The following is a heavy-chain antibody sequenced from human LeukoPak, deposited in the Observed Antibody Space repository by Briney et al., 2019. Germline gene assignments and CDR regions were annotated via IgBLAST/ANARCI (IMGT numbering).Heavy chain of an antibody. V-gene: IGHV3-21*01. J-gene: IGHJ4*02. Sequence: GGSLRLSCAASGFTFSSYSMNWVRQAPGKGLEWVSSISSSSSYIYYADSVKGRFTISRDNAKNSLYLHMNSLRDEDTAVYFCARGPPDGSGSYYPGDYWGQGTLVTVSS. CDR2: ISSSSSYI. D-gene: IGHD3-10*01. CDR1: GFTFSSYS. CDR3: ARGPPDGSGSYYPGDY.